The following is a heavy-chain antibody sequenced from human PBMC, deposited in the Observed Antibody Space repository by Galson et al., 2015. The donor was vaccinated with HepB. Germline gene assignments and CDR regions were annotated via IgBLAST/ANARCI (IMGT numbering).Heavy chain of an antibody. Sequence: SLRLSCAASGFTFSSYAMHWVRQAPGKGLEWVAVISYDGSNKYYADSVKGRFTISRDNSKNTLYLQMNSLRAEDTAVYYCARDLTRLARPWVECDYWGQGTLVTVSS. J-gene: IGHJ4*02. D-gene: IGHD6-6*01. CDR1: GFTFSSYA. CDR3: ARDLTRLARPWVECDY. V-gene: IGHV3-30-3*01. CDR2: ISYDGSNK.